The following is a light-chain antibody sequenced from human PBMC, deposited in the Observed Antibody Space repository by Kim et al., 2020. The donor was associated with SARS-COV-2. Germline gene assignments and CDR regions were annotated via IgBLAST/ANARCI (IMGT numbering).Light chain of an antibody. Sequence: GPAITNSCTGTGSDVGGYNYVSWYQQHPGKAPKLMIYDVSNRPSGVSNRFSGSKSGNTASLTISGLQAEDEADYYCSSYTSSSTVVFGGGTQLTVL. V-gene: IGLV2-14*03. CDR3: SSYTSSSTVV. CDR1: GSDVGGYNY. CDR2: DVS. J-gene: IGLJ2*01.